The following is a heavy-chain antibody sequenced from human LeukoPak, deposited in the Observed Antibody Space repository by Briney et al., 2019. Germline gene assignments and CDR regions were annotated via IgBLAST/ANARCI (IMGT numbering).Heavy chain of an antibody. CDR1: GFTFDDYG. CDR2: INWNGGST. D-gene: IGHD6-13*01. Sequence: PGGSLRLSCAASGFTFDDYGMSWVRQAPGKGLEWVSGINWNGGSTGYADSVKGRFTISRDNAENSLYLQMNSLRAEDTAVYYCARVGLITQAGTYDYWGQGILVAVSS. J-gene: IGHJ4*02. CDR3: ARVGLITQAGTYDY. V-gene: IGHV3-20*04.